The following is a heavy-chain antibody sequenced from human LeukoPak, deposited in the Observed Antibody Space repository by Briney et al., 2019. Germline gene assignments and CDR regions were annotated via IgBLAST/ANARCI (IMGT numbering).Heavy chain of an antibody. J-gene: IGHJ5*02. CDR2: INHSGST. D-gene: IGHD4-11*01. Sequence: SETLSLTCAVYGGSFSGYYWSWIRQPPGKGLEWIGEINHSGSTNYNPSLKSRVTISVDTSKNQFSLKLSSVTAADTAVYYCARRRLQWFDPWGQGTLVTVSS. CDR3: ARRRLQWFDP. CDR1: GGSFSGYY. V-gene: IGHV4-34*01.